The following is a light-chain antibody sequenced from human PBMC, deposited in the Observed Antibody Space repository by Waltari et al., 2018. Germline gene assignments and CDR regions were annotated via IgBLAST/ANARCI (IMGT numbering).Light chain of an antibody. Sequence: EIVLTQSPGTLSLSPGERATPSCRASQTVTTTYLAWYQQKPGQAPTLVIHDTSSRATGIPDRFSGSGSGTDFSLTISSLEPEDFAVYYCQQYDISPLTFGGGTKVETK. CDR1: QTVTTTY. CDR3: QQYDISPLT. J-gene: IGKJ4*01. V-gene: IGKV3-20*01. CDR2: DTS.